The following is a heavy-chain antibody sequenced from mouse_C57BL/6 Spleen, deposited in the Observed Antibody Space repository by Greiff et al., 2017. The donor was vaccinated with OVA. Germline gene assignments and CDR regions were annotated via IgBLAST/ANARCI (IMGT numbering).Heavy chain of an antibody. J-gene: IGHJ4*01. CDR3: TRAYYGSSPYAMDY. Sequence: EVKLMESGEGLVKPGGSLTLSCAASGFTFSSYAMSWVRQTPEKRLAWVAYISSGGDYIYYADTVKGRFTISRDNARNTLYLQMSSLKSEDTAMYDCTRAYYGSSPYAMDYWGQGTSVTVSS. V-gene: IGHV5-9-1*02. D-gene: IGHD1-1*01. CDR2: ISSGGDYI. CDR1: GFTFSSYA.